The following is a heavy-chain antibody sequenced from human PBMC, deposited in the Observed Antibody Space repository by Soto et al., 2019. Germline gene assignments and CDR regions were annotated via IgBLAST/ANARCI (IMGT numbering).Heavy chain of an antibody. D-gene: IGHD6-13*01. CDR2: INHSGST. V-gene: IGHV4-34*01. Sequence: SETLSLTCAVYGGSFSGYYWSWIRQPPGKGLEWIGEINHSGSTNYNPSLKSRVTISVDTFKNQFSLKLSSATAADTAVYYCARGYRSSWYPKKYWFDPWGQGTLVTVSS. CDR1: GGSFSGYY. CDR3: ARGYRSSWYPKKYWFDP. J-gene: IGHJ5*02.